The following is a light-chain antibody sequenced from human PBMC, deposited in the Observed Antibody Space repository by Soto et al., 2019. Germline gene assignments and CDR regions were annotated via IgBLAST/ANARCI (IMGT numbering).Light chain of an antibody. CDR1: QGISTY. Sequence: DIQMTQSPSSLSASVGDRVVITCQASQGISTYLNWYQQKPGRAPNLLISDASNLETGVPSRFSGSGSGADFTFTISNLQPEDSATYYCQQYDTLPLTFGGGTKVDIK. J-gene: IGKJ4*01. CDR3: QQYDTLPLT. CDR2: DAS. V-gene: IGKV1-33*01.